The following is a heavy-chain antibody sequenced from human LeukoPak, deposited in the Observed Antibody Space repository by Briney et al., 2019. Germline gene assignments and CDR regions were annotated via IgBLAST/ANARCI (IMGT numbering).Heavy chain of an antibody. V-gene: IGHV4-61*02. CDR2: IYTSGST. CDR3: ARAPLRGYSHVGQDNWFDP. CDR1: GGSISSGSYY. D-gene: IGHD5-18*01. Sequence: PSETLSLTCTVSGGSISSGSYYWSWIRQPAGKGLEWIGRIYTSGSTNYNPSLKSRVTISVDTSKNQFSLKLSSVTAADTAVYYCARAPLRGYSHVGQDNWFDPWGQGTLVTVSS. J-gene: IGHJ5*02.